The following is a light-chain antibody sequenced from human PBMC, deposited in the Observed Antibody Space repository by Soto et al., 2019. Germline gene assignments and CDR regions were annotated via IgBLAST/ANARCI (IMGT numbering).Light chain of an antibody. CDR2: DVS. Sequence: QSALTQPASVSGSPGQSITISCTGTSSDVGGYNYVSWYQHHPGKAPKLMIYDVSNRPSGVSNRFSGSKSGNTASLTISGLQAEDEADYYCSSYVSSSTLVVFGGGTKVTVL. CDR1: SSDVGGYNY. J-gene: IGLJ2*01. V-gene: IGLV2-14*03. CDR3: SSYVSSSTLVV.